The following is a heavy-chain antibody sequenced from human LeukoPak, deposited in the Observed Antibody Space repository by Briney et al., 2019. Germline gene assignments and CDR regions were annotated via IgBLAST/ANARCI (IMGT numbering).Heavy chain of an antibody. Sequence: GGSPRLSCAASGFTFSSYSMNWVRQAPGKGLEWVSSISSSSSYIYYADSVKGRFTISRDNAKNSLYLQMNSLRAEDTAVYYCAMANHDSSGYYYYFDYWGQGTLVTVSS. CDR2: ISSSSSYI. CDR3: AMANHDSSGYYYYFDY. J-gene: IGHJ4*02. V-gene: IGHV3-21*01. D-gene: IGHD3-22*01. CDR1: GFTFSSYS.